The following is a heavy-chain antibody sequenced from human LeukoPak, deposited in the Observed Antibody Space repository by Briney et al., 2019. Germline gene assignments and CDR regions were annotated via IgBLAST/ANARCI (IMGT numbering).Heavy chain of an antibody. CDR3: ARAFYRFGVVTGWFDP. Sequence: GGSLRLSCAAPGFTFSSYTMLWVRQAPGKGLEWVAVISYDGSNKYYADSVKGRFTISRDTSKNTLYLQMNSLRAEDTAVYSCARAFYRFGVVTGWFDPWGQGTLVTVSS. CDR1: GFTFSSYT. V-gene: IGHV3-30*01. CDR2: ISYDGSNK. J-gene: IGHJ5*02. D-gene: IGHD3-3*01.